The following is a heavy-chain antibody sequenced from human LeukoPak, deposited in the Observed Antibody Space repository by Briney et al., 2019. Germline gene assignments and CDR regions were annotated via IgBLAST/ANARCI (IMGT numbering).Heavy chain of an antibody. J-gene: IGHJ4*02. CDR1: GFTFSSYG. CDR3: ARARPYSSSWYLIY. V-gene: IGHV3-33*01. Sequence: GGSLRLSCAASGFTFSSYGMHWVRQAPGKGLEWVAVIWYDGSNKHYADSVKGRFTISRDNSKNTLYLQMNSLRAEDTAVYYCARARPYSSSWYLIYWGQGTLVTVSS. CDR2: IWYDGSNK. D-gene: IGHD6-13*01.